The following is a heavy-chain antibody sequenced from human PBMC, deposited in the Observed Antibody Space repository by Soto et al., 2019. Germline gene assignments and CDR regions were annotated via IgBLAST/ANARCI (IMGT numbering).Heavy chain of an antibody. D-gene: IGHD5-12*01. CDR1: GYTFTGYY. Sequence: AAVKVSCKASGYTFTGYYMHWVRQAPGQGLEWMGWINPNSGGTNYAQKFQGWVTMTRDTSISTASMELSRLRSDDTAVYYCARVPVRSDGYNFGYWGQGTLVTVSS. CDR2: INPNSGGT. V-gene: IGHV1-2*04. J-gene: IGHJ4*02. CDR3: ARVPVRSDGYNFGY.